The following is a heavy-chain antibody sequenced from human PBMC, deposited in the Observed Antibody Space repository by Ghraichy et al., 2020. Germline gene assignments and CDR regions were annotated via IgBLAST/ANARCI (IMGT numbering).Heavy chain of an antibody. CDR1: GGSISSGSYY. CDR2: IYTSGST. V-gene: IGHV4-61*02. Sequence: SQTLSLTCTVSGGSISSGSYYWSWIRQPAGKGLEWIGRIYTSGSTNYNPSLKSRVTISVDTSKNQFSLKLSSVTAADTAVYYCARGGLVGAKYWGQGTLVTVSS. D-gene: IGHD1-26*01. J-gene: IGHJ4*02. CDR3: ARGGLVGAKY.